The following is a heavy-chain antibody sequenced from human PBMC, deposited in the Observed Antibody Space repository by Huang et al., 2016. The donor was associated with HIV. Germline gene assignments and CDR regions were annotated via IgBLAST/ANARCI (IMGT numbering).Heavy chain of an antibody. V-gene: IGHV1-18*01. D-gene: IGHD3-3*01. J-gene: IGHJ6*03. Sequence: QVQLVQSGAEVTKPGASVTVSCEASNSNLGSHGISWVRQAPGQGLEWMGWIIVYNGDTKYAQKFQGRVTMTRETSTMTAYMELTSLRFDDTAVYYCARSGFGVVITTTLDYYYMDVWGTGTTVTVSS. CDR2: IIVYNGDT. CDR1: NSNLGSHG. CDR3: ARSGFGVVITTTLDYYYMDV.